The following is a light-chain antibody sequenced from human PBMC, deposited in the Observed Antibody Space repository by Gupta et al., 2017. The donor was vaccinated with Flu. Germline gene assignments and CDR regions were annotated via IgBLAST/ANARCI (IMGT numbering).Light chain of an antibody. V-gene: IGLV1-40*03. Sequence: GAVHYVHCYHHRPACAPILLLHENNRRPSVVPARFSGSKSGASASLPITCLQAEDVGDYYCQSFDSGRNSWVFGGGTRLTVL. CDR2: ENN. CDR3: QSFDSGRNSWV. J-gene: IGLJ3*02. CDR1: GAVHY.